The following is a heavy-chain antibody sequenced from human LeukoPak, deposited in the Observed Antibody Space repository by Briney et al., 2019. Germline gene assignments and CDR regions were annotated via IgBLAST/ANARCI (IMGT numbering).Heavy chain of an antibody. CDR2: IYSGGST. CDR3: ARSDSSGWSY. CDR1: GFTVSSNY. Sequence: PGGSLRLSXAASGFTVSSNYMSWVRQAPGKGLEWVSVIYSGGSTYYADSVKGRFTISRDNSKNTLYLQMNSLRAEDTALYYCARSDSSGWSYWGQGTLVTVSS. J-gene: IGHJ4*02. V-gene: IGHV3-53*01. D-gene: IGHD6-19*01.